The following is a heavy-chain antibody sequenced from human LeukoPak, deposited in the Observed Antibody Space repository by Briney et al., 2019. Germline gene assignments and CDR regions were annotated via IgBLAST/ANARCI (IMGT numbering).Heavy chain of an antibody. J-gene: IGHJ4*02. CDR3: ARSYYDSSGHPIIDY. D-gene: IGHD3-22*01. CDR2: IYTSGST. CDR1: GGSISSYY. Sequence: KPSETLSLTCTVSGGSISSYYWSWIRQPSGKGLEWIGYIYTSGSTNYNPSLKSRVTISVDTSKNQFSLKLSSVTAADTAVYYCARSYYDSSGHPIIDYWGQGTLVTVSS. V-gene: IGHV4-4*09.